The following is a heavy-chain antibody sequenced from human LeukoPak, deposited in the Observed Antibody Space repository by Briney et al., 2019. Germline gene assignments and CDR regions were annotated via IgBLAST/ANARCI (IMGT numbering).Heavy chain of an antibody. Sequence: PGGSLRLSCAASGFNFRICGMHWVRQAPGKGLEWVAVIWHDGNIKYYGDSVKGRFTISRDNSKNTLFLQMNSLRAEDTAIYYCARGDIVVVPAATGGYYYWGQGTLVTVSS. CDR1: GFNFRICG. V-gene: IGHV3-33*01. J-gene: IGHJ4*02. D-gene: IGHD2-2*01. CDR2: IWHDGNIK. CDR3: ARGDIVVVPAATGGYYY.